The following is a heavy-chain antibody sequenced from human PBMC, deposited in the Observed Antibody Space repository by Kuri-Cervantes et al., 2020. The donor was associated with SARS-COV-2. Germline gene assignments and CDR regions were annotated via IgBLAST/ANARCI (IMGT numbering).Heavy chain of an antibody. CDR3: ARDQH. CDR2: INPNSGGT. J-gene: IGHJ1*01. V-gene: IGHV1-2*02. CDR1: GGTFHSNA. Sequence: ASVKVSCKASGGTFHSNAITWVRQAPGQGLEWMGWINPNSGGTNYAQKFQGRVTMTRDTSISTAYMELSRLRSDDTAVYYCARDQHWGQGTLVTVSS.